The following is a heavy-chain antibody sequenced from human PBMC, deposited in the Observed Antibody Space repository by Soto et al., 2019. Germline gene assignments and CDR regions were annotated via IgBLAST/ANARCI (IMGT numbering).Heavy chain of an antibody. V-gene: IGHV3-23*01. Sequence: EVQLLESGGGLVQPGGSLRLSCAASGFTFSSYAMSWVRQAPGKGLEWVSAISGSGGSTYYADSVKGRFTISRDNSKNTLYLQMNSLRAEDTAVYYCAKGFLEWLLWWPPEYYFDYWGQGTLVTVSS. D-gene: IGHD3-3*01. CDR3: AKGFLEWLLWWPPEYYFDY. CDR1: GFTFSSYA. CDR2: ISGSGGST. J-gene: IGHJ4*02.